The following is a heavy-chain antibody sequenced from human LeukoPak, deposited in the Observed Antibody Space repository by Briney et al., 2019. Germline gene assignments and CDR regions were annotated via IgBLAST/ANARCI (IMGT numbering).Heavy chain of an antibody. J-gene: IGHJ3*02. Sequence: SETLSLTCTVSGGSISSYYWSWIRQPAGKGLEWIGRIYTSGSTNYNPSLKSRVTMSVDTSKNQFSLKLSYVTAADTAVYYCARAPPHYDSSGYYSSDAFDIWGQGTMVTVSS. CDR3: ARAPPHYDSSGYYSSDAFDI. D-gene: IGHD3-22*01. CDR1: GGSISSYY. CDR2: IYTSGST. V-gene: IGHV4-4*07.